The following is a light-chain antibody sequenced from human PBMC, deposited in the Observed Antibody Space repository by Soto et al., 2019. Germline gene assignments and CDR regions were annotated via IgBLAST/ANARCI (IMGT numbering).Light chain of an antibody. CDR3: QQYGSSPQT. J-gene: IGKJ1*01. Sequence: EIVLTQSPGTLSLSPGERATLSCRASQSVSSSYLAWNQQKPGPAPRLLIYDASTRATGIPDRFSGSGSGTDFTLTISRLEPEDCAVYSCQQYGSSPQTFGQGTMIEIK. V-gene: IGKV3-20*01. CDR1: QSVSSSY. CDR2: DAS.